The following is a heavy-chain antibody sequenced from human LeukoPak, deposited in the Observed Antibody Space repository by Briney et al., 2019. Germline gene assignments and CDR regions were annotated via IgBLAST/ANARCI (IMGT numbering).Heavy chain of an antibody. CDR1: GFTFSSYA. D-gene: IGHD3-22*01. CDR3: ARGGYDSSGYYYGADY. Sequence: GSLRLSCAASGFTFSSYAMSWVRQPPGKGLEWIGEINHSGSTNYNPSLKSRVTISVDTSKNQFSLKLSSVTAADTAVYYCARGGYDSSGYYYGADYWGQGTLVTVSS. V-gene: IGHV4-34*01. CDR2: INHSGST. J-gene: IGHJ4*02.